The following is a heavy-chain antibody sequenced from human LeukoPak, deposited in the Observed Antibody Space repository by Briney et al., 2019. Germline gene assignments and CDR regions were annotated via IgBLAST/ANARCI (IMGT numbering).Heavy chain of an antibody. CDR3: ARLPDYYDSSGDAFDI. CDR1: GGSISSSSYY. CDR2: IYYSGST. Sequence: PSETLSLTCIVSGGSISSSSYYWGWIRQPPGKGLEWIGSIYYSGSTYYNPSLKSRVTISVDTSKNQFSLKLSSVTAADTAVYYCARLPDYYDSSGDAFDIWGQGTMVTVSS. V-gene: IGHV4-39*01. D-gene: IGHD3-22*01. J-gene: IGHJ3*02.